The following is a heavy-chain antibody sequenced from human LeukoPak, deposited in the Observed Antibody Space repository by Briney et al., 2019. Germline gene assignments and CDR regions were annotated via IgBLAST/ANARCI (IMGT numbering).Heavy chain of an antibody. J-gene: IGHJ4*02. V-gene: IGHV5-51*01. CDR3: ARQRGGLRPSGGYFDY. CDR1: GYSFTSYW. CDR2: IYPGDSDT. Sequence: GESLKISCKGSGYSFTSYWIGWVRQMPGKGLEWMGIIYPGDSDTRYSPSFQGQVTISADKSISTAYLQWSSLKASDTAMYYCARQRGGLRPSGGYFDYWGQGTLVTVSS. D-gene: IGHD3-10*01.